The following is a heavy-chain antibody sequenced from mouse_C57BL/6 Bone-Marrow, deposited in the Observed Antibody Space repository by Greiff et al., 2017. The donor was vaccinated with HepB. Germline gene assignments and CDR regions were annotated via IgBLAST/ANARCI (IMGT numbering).Heavy chain of an antibody. Sequence: EVHLVESGPELVKPGASVKISCKASGYSFTGYYMHWVKQSHGNILDWIGYIYPYNGVSSYNQKFKGKATLTVDKSSSTAYMELRSLTSEDSAVYYCARKGQLRPSWFAYWGQGTLVTVSA. J-gene: IGHJ3*01. CDR2: IYPYNGVS. V-gene: IGHV1-31*01. CDR3: ARKGQLRPSWFAY. CDR1: GYSFTGYY. D-gene: IGHD3-2*02.